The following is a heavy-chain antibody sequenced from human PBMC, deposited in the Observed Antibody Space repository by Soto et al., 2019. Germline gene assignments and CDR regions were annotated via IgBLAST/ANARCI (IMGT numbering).Heavy chain of an antibody. CDR3: ARVGPAHYYDSSGYYSPLGY. CDR2: IIPMFGTA. V-gene: IGHV1-69*13. Sequence: GASVKVSCKASGDTFSSYAINWVRQAPGQGLEWMGGIIPMFGTANYAQKFKGRVTITAGESTSTVYMELSSLRSEDTAVYYCARVGPAHYYDSSGYYSPLGYWGQGTLVTAPQ. D-gene: IGHD3-22*01. CDR1: GDTFSSYA. J-gene: IGHJ4*02.